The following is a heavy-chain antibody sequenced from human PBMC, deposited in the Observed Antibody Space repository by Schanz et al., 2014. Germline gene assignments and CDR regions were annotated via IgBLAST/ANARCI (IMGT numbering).Heavy chain of an antibody. D-gene: IGHD2-2*01. J-gene: IGHJ4*02. Sequence: EQLLQSGGGLVQPGGSLRLSCAASGFTFRDYYMSWIRQAPGKGLEWVSDISSGSSYANYADSVKGRFTISRDDSKNSLYLQMNSLKTEDTAMYYCARRASCSRIGCPFDSWGQGTLVTVSS. CDR3: ARRASCSRIGCPFDS. V-gene: IGHV3-11*03. CDR1: GFTFRDYY. CDR2: ISSGSSYA.